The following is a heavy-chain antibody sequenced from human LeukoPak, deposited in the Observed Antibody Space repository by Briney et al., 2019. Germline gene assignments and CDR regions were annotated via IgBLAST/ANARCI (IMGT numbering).Heavy chain of an antibody. CDR2: INPNSGGT. CDR1: GYTFTAYY. V-gene: IGHV1-2*02. CDR3: ARAYGSGSSYHPDY. D-gene: IGHD3-10*01. J-gene: IGHJ4*02. Sequence: GASVKVSCKASGYTFTAYYMHWVRQAPGQGLEWMGWINPNSGGTNSSQKFQDRVTLTRDTSISTAYMELGSLRSDDTAIYYCARAYGSGSSYHPDYWGQRTLVTVSS.